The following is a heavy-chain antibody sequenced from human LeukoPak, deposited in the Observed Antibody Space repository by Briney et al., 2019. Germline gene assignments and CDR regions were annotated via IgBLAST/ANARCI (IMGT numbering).Heavy chain of an antibody. V-gene: IGHV1-2*02. D-gene: IGHD3-10*01. CDR2: INPNSGGT. Sequence: GASVKVSCKASGYTFSAYYMHWVRQAPGEGLEWMGWINPNSGGTKYAQKFQGRVTMTEDTSTDTAYMELSSLRSEDTAVYYCATDPQGFGELADWGQGTLVTVSS. CDR3: ATDPQGFGELAD. CDR1: GYTFSAYY. J-gene: IGHJ4*02.